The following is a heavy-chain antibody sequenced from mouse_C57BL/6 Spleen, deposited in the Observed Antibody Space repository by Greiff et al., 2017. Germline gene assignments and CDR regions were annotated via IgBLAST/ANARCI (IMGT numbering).Heavy chain of an antibody. CDR3: ARSMDYGWFAY. CDR1: GFSLTSYG. V-gene: IGHV2-2*01. D-gene: IGHD2-4*01. J-gene: IGHJ3*01. Sequence: VNLVESGPGLVQPSQSLSITCTVSGFSLTSYGVHWVRQSPGKGLEWLGVIWSGGSTDYNAAFISRLSISKDNSKSQVFFKMNSLQADDTAIYYCARSMDYGWFAYWGQGTLVTVSA. CDR2: IWSGGST.